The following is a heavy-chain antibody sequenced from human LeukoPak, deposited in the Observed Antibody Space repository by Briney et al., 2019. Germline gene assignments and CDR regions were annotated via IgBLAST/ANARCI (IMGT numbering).Heavy chain of an antibody. CDR2: ISYDRSNK. J-gene: IGHJ5*02. D-gene: IGHD6-13*01. Sequence: GGSLRLSCAASGFIFSTYDMHWVRQAPGKGLEWVAVISYDRSNKYYADSVKGRFTISRDNSKNTLYLQMNSLRAEDTAVYYCAKDRRIVAVGPRRTIKNCLDPWGQGTLVTVSS. CDR1: GFIFSTYD. CDR3: AKDRRIVAVGPRRTIKNCLDP. V-gene: IGHV3-30*18.